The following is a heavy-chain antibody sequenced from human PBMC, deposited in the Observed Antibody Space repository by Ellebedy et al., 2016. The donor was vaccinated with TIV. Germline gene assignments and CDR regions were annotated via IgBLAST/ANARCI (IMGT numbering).Heavy chain of an antibody. D-gene: IGHD5-24*01. CDR3: ARRGRGGYDF. CDR2: IFDDGDST. Sequence: PGGSLRLSCAASGFTFSKYAMHWVRQAPGKGLDYVSAIFDDGDSTFYANSVKGRFTISRDNSENKLYLQMGSLRADDMAVYYCARRGRGGYDFWGQGTLVAVSS. V-gene: IGHV3-64*01. J-gene: IGHJ4*02. CDR1: GFTFSKYA.